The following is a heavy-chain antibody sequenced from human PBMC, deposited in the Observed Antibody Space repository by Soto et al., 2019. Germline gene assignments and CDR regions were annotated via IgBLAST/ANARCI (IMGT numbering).Heavy chain of an antibody. CDR2: ISYSGGST. CDR1: GFTFSSYA. V-gene: IGHV3-23*01. D-gene: IGHD1-7*01. CDR3: ARKEGFNWNYAWFDP. Sequence: GGSLRLSCAASGFTFSSYAMSWVRQAPGKGLEWVSAISYSGGSTYYADSVKGRFTISRDNSKNTLYLQMNSLRAEDTAVYYCARKEGFNWNYAWFDPWGQGALVTVSS. J-gene: IGHJ5*02.